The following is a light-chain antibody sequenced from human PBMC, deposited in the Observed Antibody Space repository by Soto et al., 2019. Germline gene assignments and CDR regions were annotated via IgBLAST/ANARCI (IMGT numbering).Light chain of an antibody. Sequence: QSVLTQPPSASGTPGQRVTISCSGSSSNIGRNSVNWYKQLPGAAPKLLISSNNQRPSGVPDRFSGSKSGTAASLAISGLQSEHEADYYCAAWDDSLNGPVFGRGTKMTVL. CDR1: SSNIGRNS. CDR3: AAWDDSLNGPV. J-gene: IGLJ3*02. V-gene: IGLV1-44*01. CDR2: SNN.